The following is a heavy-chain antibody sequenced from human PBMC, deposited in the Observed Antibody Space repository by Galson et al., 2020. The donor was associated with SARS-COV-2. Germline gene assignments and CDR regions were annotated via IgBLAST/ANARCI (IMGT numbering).Heavy chain of an antibody. CDR3: AKGKEVGYYDDYGPPSGAFDI. Sequence: GGSLRLSCAASGFTFSSYGMHWVRQAPGKGLEWVAVIWYDGSNKYYADSVKGRFTISRDNSKNTLYLQMNSLRAEDTAVYYCAKGKEVGYYDDYGPPSGAFDIWGQGTMVTVSS. J-gene: IGHJ3*02. V-gene: IGHV3-33*06. CDR1: GFTFSSYG. D-gene: IGHD3-3*01. CDR2: IWYDGSNK.